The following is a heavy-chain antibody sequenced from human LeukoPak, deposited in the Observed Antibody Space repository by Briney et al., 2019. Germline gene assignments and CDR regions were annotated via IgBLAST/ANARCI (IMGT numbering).Heavy chain of an antibody. CDR3: ARVGHLWLQGYSYNGYLIDY. CDR1: GFTFSDYY. CDR2: ISSSGSTI. Sequence: GGSLRLSCAASGFTFSDYYMSWIRQAPGKGLEWVSYISSSGSTIYYADSVKGRFTISRDNAKNSLYLQMNSLRAEDTAVYYCARVGHLWLQGYSYNGYLIDYWGQGTLVTVSS. V-gene: IGHV3-11*01. D-gene: IGHD5-24*01. J-gene: IGHJ4*02.